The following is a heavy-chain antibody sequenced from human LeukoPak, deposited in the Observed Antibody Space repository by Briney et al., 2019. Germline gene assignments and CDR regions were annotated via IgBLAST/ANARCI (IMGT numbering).Heavy chain of an antibody. Sequence: GGSLRLSCAASGFTFSSYSMNWVRQAPGKGLEWVSYISSSSSTIYYADSVKGRFTISRDNAKNSLYLQMNSLRAEDTAVYYCARAQVGARGYYYYMDVWGKGTTVTVSS. CDR3: ARAQVGARGYYYYMDV. CDR1: GFTFSSYS. V-gene: IGHV3-48*01. D-gene: IGHD1-26*01. J-gene: IGHJ6*03. CDR2: ISSSSSTI.